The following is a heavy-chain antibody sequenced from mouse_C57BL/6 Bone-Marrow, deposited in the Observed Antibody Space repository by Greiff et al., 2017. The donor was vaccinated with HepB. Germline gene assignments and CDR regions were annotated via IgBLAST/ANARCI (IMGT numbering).Heavy chain of an antibody. CDR3: ARWGYSRRYGYFDF. CDR1: GYNFTNYY. Sequence: EVQLQQSGAELVKPGASVKMSCKASGYNFTNYYMHWVKQRPEKGLEWIGRIDPANGNTKYDPKFKGKATITADTSSNTAYLQLSSLTSEDTAIYYCARWGYSRRYGYFDFWGTGTTVTVSS. CDR2: IDPANGNT. D-gene: IGHD2-2*01. V-gene: IGHV14-3*01. J-gene: IGHJ1*03.